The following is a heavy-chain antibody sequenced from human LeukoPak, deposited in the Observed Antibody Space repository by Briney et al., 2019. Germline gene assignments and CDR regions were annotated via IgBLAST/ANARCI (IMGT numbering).Heavy chain of an antibody. D-gene: IGHD3/OR15-3a*01. V-gene: IGHV3-66*01. CDR2: TYSSGRT. Sequence: PGGSLRLSCAASGFTVSGNYLSWVRQAPGKGLEWVSVTYSSGRTYHAESVKGRFNISRDESKNIVYLQMSSLRAEDTALYYCAKEGTGYHFDSWGQGTLVVVSP. CDR3: AKEGTGYHFDS. J-gene: IGHJ4*02. CDR1: GFTVSGNY.